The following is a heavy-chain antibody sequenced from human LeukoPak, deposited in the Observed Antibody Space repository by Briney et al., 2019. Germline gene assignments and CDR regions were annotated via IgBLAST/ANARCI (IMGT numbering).Heavy chain of an antibody. CDR2: ISSSGSTI. D-gene: IGHD1-7*01. V-gene: IGHV3-48*03. J-gene: IGHJ2*01. Sequence: GGSLRLSCAASGFTFSSYVMNWVRQAPGKGLEWVSYISSSGSTIYYADSVKGRFTISRDNAKNSLYLQMNSLRAEDTAVYYCARVGYNWNYGYWYFDLWGRGTLVTVSS. CDR1: GFTFSSYV. CDR3: ARVGYNWNYGYWYFDL.